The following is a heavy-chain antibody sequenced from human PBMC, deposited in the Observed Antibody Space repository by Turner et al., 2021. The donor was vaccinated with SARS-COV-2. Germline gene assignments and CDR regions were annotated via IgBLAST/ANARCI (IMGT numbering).Heavy chain of an antibody. CDR2: ISHDASWI. J-gene: IGHJ4*02. D-gene: IGHD6-19*01. CDR3: VREGQRLVFDY. Sequence: QVQLVASGGGLVQPWTVLRPSCAASGFAFSKHAMHWVRQAPGKGLEWVAHISHDASWINYADSVKGRFTISRDNPKNTLYLEMNSLRPEDTAVYHCVREGQRLVFDYWGQGTLVTVSS. V-gene: IGHV3-30*04. CDR1: GFAFSKHA.